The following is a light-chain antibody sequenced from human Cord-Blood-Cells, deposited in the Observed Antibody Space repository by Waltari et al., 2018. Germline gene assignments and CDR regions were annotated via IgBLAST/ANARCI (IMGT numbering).Light chain of an antibody. J-gene: IGKJ2*01. CDR1: QSISSY. CDR3: QQSYSTPYT. V-gene: IGKV1-39*01. CDR2: AES. Sequence: DIQMNQSPSSLSASVGDRVTITCRASQSISSYLNWYQQKPGKAPKLLIYAESSLQSGVPSRFSGSGSGTDFTLTISSLQPEDFATYYCQQSYSTPYTFGQGTKLEIK.